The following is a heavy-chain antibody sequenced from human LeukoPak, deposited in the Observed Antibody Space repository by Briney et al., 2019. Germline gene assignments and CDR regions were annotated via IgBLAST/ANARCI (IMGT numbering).Heavy chain of an antibody. J-gene: IGHJ4*02. CDR3: TRGNNGNDY. D-gene: IGHD1/OR15-1a*01. Sequence: ASVKVSCKASGYSFTSYDINWVRQATGQGLEWMGYMNPNSYKTGYAQKFQGRVTMTRNTSKSTAYMELSSLRSEDTAVYYCTRGNNGNDYWGQGTLVTVSS. V-gene: IGHV1-8*01. CDR1: GYSFTSYD. CDR2: MNPNSYKT.